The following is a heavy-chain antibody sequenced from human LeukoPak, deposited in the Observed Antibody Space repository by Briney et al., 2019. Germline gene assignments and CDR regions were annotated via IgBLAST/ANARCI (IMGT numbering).Heavy chain of an antibody. D-gene: IGHD3-22*01. CDR2: IYYSGST. J-gene: IGHJ3*02. CDR3: ARPQSHYDSSGPGAFDI. Sequence: SETLSLTCTVSGGSISSGDYYWSWIRQPPGKGLEWIGYIYYSGSTYYNPSLKSRVTISVDTSKNQFSLKLSSVTAADTAVYYCARPQSHYDSSGPGAFDIWGQGTMVTVSS. CDR1: GGSISSGDYY. V-gene: IGHV4-30-4*01.